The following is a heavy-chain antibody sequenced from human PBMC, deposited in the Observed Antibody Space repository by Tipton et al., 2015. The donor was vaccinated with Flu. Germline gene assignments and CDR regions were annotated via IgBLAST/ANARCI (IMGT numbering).Heavy chain of an antibody. CDR3: ARERRGGWPFYDAFDF. CDR2: IYHSGAT. Sequence: TLSLTCAVSGGSMISSHWWSWVRQSPGEGLEWIGEIYHSGATNYNPSLKSRVTMSLDLFKNQISLRLSSVTAADTAVYYCARERRGGWPFYDAFDFWGQGTTVTVSS. V-gene: IGHV4-4*02. D-gene: IGHD6-19*01. J-gene: IGHJ3*01. CDR1: GGSMISSHW.